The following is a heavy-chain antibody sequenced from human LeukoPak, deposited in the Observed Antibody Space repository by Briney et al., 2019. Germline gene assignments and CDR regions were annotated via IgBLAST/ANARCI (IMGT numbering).Heavy chain of an antibody. CDR1: GYTFSSYD. CDR3: AKDQGSGLGSYSWGYFDY. CDR2: MNPNSGNT. D-gene: IGHD3-10*01. J-gene: IGHJ4*02. V-gene: IGHV1-8*01. Sequence: ASVKVSCKASGYTFSSYDINWVRQATGQGLEWMGWMNPNSGNTGYAQKFQGRVNMTRNTSISTAYMELSSLRAEDTAVYYCAKDQGSGLGSYSWGYFDYWGQGTLVTVSS.